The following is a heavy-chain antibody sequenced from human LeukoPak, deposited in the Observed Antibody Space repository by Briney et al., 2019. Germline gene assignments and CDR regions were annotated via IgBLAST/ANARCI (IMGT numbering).Heavy chain of an antibody. J-gene: IGHJ4*02. D-gene: IGHD3-3*01. V-gene: IGHV4-34*01. CDR2: INHSGST. CDR1: GGSFSGYY. Sequence: SETLSLTCAVHGGSFSGYYWSWIRQPPGKGLEWIGEINHSGSTNYNPSLKSRVTISVDTSKNQFSLKLSSVTAADTAVYYCARGLPTIFGVVTAGIFDYWGQGTLVTVSS. CDR3: ARGLPTIFGVVTAGIFDY.